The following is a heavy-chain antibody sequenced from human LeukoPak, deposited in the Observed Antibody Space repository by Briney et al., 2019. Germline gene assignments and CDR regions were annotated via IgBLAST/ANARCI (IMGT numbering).Heavy chain of an antibody. CDR2: ASGSGGNT. Sequence: PGGSLRLSCAASGFTVSSNYMSWVRQAPGKGLEWVSSASGSGGNTFYADSVKGRFTISRDNSKNTLYLQMNSLRVEDTAVYFCASPMTAGTSAVNWGQGTLVTVSS. D-gene: IGHD1-14*01. V-gene: IGHV3-23*01. CDR1: GFTVSSNY. CDR3: ASPMTAGTSAVN. J-gene: IGHJ4*02.